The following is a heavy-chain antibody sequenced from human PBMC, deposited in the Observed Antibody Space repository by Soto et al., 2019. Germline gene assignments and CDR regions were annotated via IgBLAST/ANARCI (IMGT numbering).Heavy chain of an antibody. Sequence: SETLSLTCAVSGGSISSSSYYWGWIRQPPGKGLEWIGSFYYSESTYYNPSLKSRVTISVDTSKNQFSLKLSSVTAADTAVYYCARLIRFLEWLPPYGMDVWGQGTTVTVSS. V-gene: IGHV4-39*01. CDR2: FYYSEST. J-gene: IGHJ6*02. CDR3: ARLIRFLEWLPPYGMDV. D-gene: IGHD3-3*01. CDR1: GGSISSSSYY.